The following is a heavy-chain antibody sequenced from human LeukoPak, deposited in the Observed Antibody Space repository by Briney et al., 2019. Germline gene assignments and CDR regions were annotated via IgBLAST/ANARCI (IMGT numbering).Heavy chain of an antibody. CDR3: ARAQYDSSGYLFDY. CDR2: IYYSGST. J-gene: IGHJ4*02. V-gene: IGHV4-61*05. D-gene: IGHD3-22*01. CDR1: GGSISSSSYY. Sequence: PSETLSLTCTVSGGSISSSSYYWGWIRQPPGKGLEWIGYIYYSGSTNYNPSLKSRVTISVDTSKNQFSLKLSSVTAADTAVYYCARAQYDSSGYLFDYWGQGTLVTVSS.